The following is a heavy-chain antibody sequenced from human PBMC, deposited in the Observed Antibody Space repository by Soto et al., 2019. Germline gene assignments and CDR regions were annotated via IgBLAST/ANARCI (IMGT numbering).Heavy chain of an antibody. V-gene: IGHV3-23*01. CDR3: AKDLSEYFDSSGYLDY. CDR1: GLTFSSYA. CDR2: ITGSGGST. J-gene: IGHJ4*02. D-gene: IGHD3-22*01. Sequence: GGSLRLSCAASGLTFSSYAMSWVRQAPGKGLEWVSVITGSGGSTYYADSVKGRFTISRDNSKNTLSLQMNSLRAEDTAVYYCAKDLSEYFDSSGYLDYWGQGTLVTVSS.